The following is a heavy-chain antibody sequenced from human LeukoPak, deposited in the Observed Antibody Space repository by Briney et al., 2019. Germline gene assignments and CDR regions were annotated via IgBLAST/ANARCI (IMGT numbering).Heavy chain of an antibody. V-gene: IGHV3-33*01. Sequence: PGGSLRLPCAASGFTFSSYAMHWVRQAPGKGLEWVAVIWSDGTNKYYADSVKGRFTISRDNSKNRLYLQMNSLRAEDTAVYFCAREGSNCSSTSCYPDWFDPWGQGTLVTVSS. CDR2: IWSDGTNK. J-gene: IGHJ5*02. D-gene: IGHD2-2*01. CDR3: AREGSNCSSTSCYPDWFDP. CDR1: GFTFSSYA.